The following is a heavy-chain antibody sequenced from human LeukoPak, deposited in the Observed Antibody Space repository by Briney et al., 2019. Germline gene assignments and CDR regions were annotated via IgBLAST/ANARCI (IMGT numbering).Heavy chain of an antibody. CDR2: VTGSGGDT. CDR1: GFTFSNYA. Sequence: GGSLRLSCAASGFTFSNYAMSWVRQTPGKGLECVSVVTGSGGDTYYTGSVNGRFTISRDNSKNTLYLQMNSLRAEDTAVYYCARGTLEHCSGASCYPLDSWGQGTLVTVSS. J-gene: IGHJ5*01. V-gene: IGHV3-23*01. CDR3: ARGTLEHCSGASCYPLDS. D-gene: IGHD2-15*01.